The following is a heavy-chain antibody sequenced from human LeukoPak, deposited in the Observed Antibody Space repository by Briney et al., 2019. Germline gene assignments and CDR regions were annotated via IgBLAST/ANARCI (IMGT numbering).Heavy chain of an antibody. Sequence: ASVKVSCKASGYTFTSYDINWVRQATGQGLEWMGWMNPNSGNTGYAQKFQGRVTMTRNTSISTAYMELSSLRSDDTAVYYCARDGLVAAAPFDYWGQGTLVTVSS. CDR1: GYTFTSYD. D-gene: IGHD6-13*01. CDR3: ARDGLVAAAPFDY. V-gene: IGHV1-8*01. J-gene: IGHJ4*02. CDR2: MNPNSGNT.